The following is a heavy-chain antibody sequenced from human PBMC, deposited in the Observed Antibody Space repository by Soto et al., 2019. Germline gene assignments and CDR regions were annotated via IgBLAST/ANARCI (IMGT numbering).Heavy chain of an antibody. CDR3: AKRPPGYSSSSSWFDP. D-gene: IGHD6-6*01. V-gene: IGHV3-30*18. CDR1: GFTFSSYG. Sequence: AGGSLRLSCAASGFTFSSYGMHWVRQAPGKGLEWVAVISYDGSNKYYADSVKGRFTISRDNSKNTLYLQMNSLRAEDTAVYYCAKRPPGYSSSSSWFDPWGQGTLVTVS. J-gene: IGHJ5*02. CDR2: ISYDGSNK.